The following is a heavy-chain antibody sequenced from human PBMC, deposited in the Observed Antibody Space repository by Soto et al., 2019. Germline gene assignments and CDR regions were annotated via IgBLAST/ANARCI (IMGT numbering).Heavy chain of an antibody. J-gene: IGHJ6*02. Sequence: QVQLQESGPGLVKPSQTLSLTCTVSGGSISSGGYYWSWIRQHPEKGLEGIGYIYYSGSTYYNPSLKSRVTISVDTSKNQFSLKLGSVTAADTAVYYCARDSSVVGTMVRGGPKSDYYYYYGMDVWGQGTTVTVSS. V-gene: IGHV4-31*03. D-gene: IGHD3-10*01. CDR2: IYYSGST. CDR3: ARDSSVVGTMVRGGPKSDYYYYYGMDV. CDR1: GGSISSGGYY.